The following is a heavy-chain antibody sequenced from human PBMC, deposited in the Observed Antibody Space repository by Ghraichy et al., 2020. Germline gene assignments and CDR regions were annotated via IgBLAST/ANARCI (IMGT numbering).Heavy chain of an antibody. J-gene: IGHJ4*02. V-gene: IGHV4-59*01. Sequence: SETLSLTCTVSGGSISSYYWSWIRQPPGKGLKWIGYIYYSGSTNYNPSLKSRVTISVDTSKNQFSLKLSSVTAADTAVYYCARGRPRSLGGDFDYWGQGTLVTVSS. CDR1: GGSISSYY. D-gene: IGHD3-16*01. CDR2: IYYSGST. CDR3: ARGRPRSLGGDFDY.